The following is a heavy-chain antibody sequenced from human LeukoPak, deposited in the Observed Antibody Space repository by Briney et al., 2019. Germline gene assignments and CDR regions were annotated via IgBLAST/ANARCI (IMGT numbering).Heavy chain of an antibody. CDR2: ISSSSSYI. Sequence: GGSLRLSCAASGFTFSSYSMNWVRQAPGKGLEWVSSISSSSSYIYYADSLKGRFTISRDNAKNSLYLQMNSLRAEDTAVYYCARGDDYSRYYFDYWGQGTLVTVSS. D-gene: IGHD4-11*01. CDR3: ARGDDYSRYYFDY. V-gene: IGHV3-21*01. J-gene: IGHJ4*02. CDR1: GFTFSSYS.